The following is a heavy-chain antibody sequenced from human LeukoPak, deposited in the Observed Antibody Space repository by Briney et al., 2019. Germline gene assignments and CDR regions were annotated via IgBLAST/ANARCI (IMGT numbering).Heavy chain of an antibody. Sequence: GGSLRLSCAASGFTFSSYAMNWVRQAPGKGLEWVSVISGSGSSTYYADSVKGRFTISRDNAKNSLYLQMNSLRAEDTAVYYCAIGGLTPVPIDYWGQGTLVTVSS. CDR3: AIGGLTPVPIDY. J-gene: IGHJ4*02. CDR1: GFTFSSYA. D-gene: IGHD3-16*01. V-gene: IGHV3-23*01. CDR2: ISGSGSST.